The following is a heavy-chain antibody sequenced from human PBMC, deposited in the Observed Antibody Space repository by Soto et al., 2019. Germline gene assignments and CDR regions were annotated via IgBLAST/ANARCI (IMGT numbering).Heavy chain of an antibody. J-gene: IGHJ4*02. Sequence: QVQLVQSGAEVKKPGSSVRVSCKTSGDSFTTYALSWVRQAPGQGLEWVGGIIPIFGTPYYAQKFQGRVTITADEATSTSYMEMSSLQSDDTAVYYFARVGGWRQQPNGYLAPGTVVSVSS. V-gene: IGHV1-69*01. CDR2: IIPIFGTP. D-gene: IGHD6-13*01. CDR3: ARVGGWRQQPNGY. CDR1: GDSFTTYA.